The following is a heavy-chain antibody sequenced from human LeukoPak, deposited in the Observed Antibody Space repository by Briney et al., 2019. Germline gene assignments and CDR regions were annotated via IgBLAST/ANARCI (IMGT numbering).Heavy chain of an antibody. D-gene: IGHD1-1*01. CDR2: INPSGGST. CDR3: AREFPGQNAPFDY. V-gene: IGHV1-46*01. J-gene: IGHJ4*02. CDR1: GYTFTIYY. Sequence: ASVKVSCKASGYTFTIYYMHWVRQAPGRGLEWMGLINPSGGSTSYAQKFQGRVTMTRDTSTSTVYMELSSLRSEDTAVYYCAREFPGQNAPFDYWGQGTLVTVSS.